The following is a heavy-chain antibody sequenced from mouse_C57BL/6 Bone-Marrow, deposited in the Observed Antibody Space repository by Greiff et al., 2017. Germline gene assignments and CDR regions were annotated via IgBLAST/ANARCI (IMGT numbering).Heavy chain of an antibody. J-gene: IGHJ2*01. CDR2: IDPEDGVT. CDR1: GFNIKDYY. D-gene: IGHD1-1*01. V-gene: IGHV14-1*01. CDR3: TTVYCGGRGLDY. Sequence: VQLQQPGAELVRPGASVKLSCTASGFNIKDYYMHWVKQRPEQGLEWIGRIDPEDGVTEYAPKFQGKDTMTADTSSITAYLQLSSLTSEDTAVYYGTTVYCGGRGLDYWGQGTTLTVSS.